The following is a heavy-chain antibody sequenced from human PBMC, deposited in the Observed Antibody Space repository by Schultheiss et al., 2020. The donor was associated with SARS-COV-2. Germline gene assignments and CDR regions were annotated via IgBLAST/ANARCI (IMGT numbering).Heavy chain of an antibody. CDR1: GFTFSNYY. V-gene: IGHV3-23*01. CDR2: ITGSGSGT. Sequence: GGSLRLSCAASGFTFSNYYMSWVRQAPGKGLEWVSTITGSGSGTYYADSVKGRFTISRDNSRNTLYLQMNSLRAGDTAVYYCAKGTWYGSEQGGYWGQGTLVTVSS. D-gene: IGHD6-19*01. CDR3: AKGTWYGSEQGGY. J-gene: IGHJ4*02.